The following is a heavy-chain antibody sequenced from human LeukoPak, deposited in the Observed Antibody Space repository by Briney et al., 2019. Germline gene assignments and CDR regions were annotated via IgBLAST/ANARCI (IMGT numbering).Heavy chain of an antibody. Sequence: GGSLRLSCAASGFTFSSYGMHWVRQAPGKGLEWVAVISYDGSNKYYADSVKGRFTIARDNAKNSVYLEMNSLRADDTAVYYCARSARLMKGVVEVTALDDWGQGTLVTVSS. V-gene: IGHV3-30*03. D-gene: IGHD3-3*01. CDR1: GFTFSSYG. J-gene: IGHJ4*02. CDR3: ARSARLMKGVVEVTALDD. CDR2: ISYDGSNK.